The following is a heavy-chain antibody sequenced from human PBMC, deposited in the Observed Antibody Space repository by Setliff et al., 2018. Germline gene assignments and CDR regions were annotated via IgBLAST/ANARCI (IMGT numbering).Heavy chain of an antibody. CDR1: GYTFTSYY. CDR3: ARERAAGRGFTFGAIYYYYGMDV. D-gene: IGHD3-16*01. Sequence: ASVKVSCKASGYTFTSYYIHWVRQAPGQGLEWMGVINPKNGGATYPQNLQGRVTMTRDTSMSTVYMELSSLRFEDTAVYYCARERAAGRGFTFGAIYYYYGMDVWGQGTTVTVSS. V-gene: IGHV1-46*01. J-gene: IGHJ6*02. CDR2: INPKNGGA.